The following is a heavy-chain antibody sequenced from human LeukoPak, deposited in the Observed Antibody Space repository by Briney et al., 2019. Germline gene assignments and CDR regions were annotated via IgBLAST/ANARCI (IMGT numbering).Heavy chain of an antibody. D-gene: IGHD3-10*01. J-gene: IGHJ4*02. CDR3: ATLLLWFGESPGPSLDY. CDR1: GYTLTELS. CDR2: FDPEDGET. V-gene: IGHV1-24*01. Sequence: ASVNVSCKVSGYTLTELSMHWVRQAPGKGLEWMGGFDPEDGETIYAQKFQGRVTMTEDTSTDTAYMELSSLRSEDTAVYYCATLLLWFGESPGPSLDYWGQGTLVTVSS.